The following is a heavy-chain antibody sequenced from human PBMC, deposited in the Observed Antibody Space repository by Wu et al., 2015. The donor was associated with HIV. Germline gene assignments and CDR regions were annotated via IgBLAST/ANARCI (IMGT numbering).Heavy chain of an antibody. CDR2: INPNSGGT. V-gene: IGHV1-2*02. D-gene: IGHD3-22*01. J-gene: IGHJ3*02. CDR1: GYTFTGYY. CDR3: ARVFCDSSGYYRTGGNHAFDI. Sequence: QVQLVQSGAEVKKPGASVKVSCKASGYTFTGYYMHWVRQAPGQGLEWMGWINPNSGGTNYAQKFQGRVTMTRDTSISTAYMELSRLRSDDTAVYYCARVFCDSSGYYRTGGNHAFDIWGQGQWSPSLQ.